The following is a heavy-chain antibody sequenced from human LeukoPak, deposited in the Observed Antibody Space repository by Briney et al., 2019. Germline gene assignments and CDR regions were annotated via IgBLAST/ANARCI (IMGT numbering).Heavy chain of an antibody. CDR2: IYYSGST. CDR3: ARGARPDY. J-gene: IGHJ4*02. CDR1: GGSISSYY. V-gene: IGHV4-59*01. D-gene: IGHD6-6*01. Sequence: SETLSLTCAVSGGSISSYYWSWIRQPPGKGLEWIGYIYYSGSTNYNPSLKSRVTISVDTSKNQFSLKLSSVTAADTAVYYCARGARPDYWGQGTLVTVSS.